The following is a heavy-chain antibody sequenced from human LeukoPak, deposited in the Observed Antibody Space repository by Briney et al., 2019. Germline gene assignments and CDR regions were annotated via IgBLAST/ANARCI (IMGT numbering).Heavy chain of an antibody. CDR1: GGTFSSYT. J-gene: IGHJ4*02. CDR2: IIPILGIA. Sequence: ASVKVSCKASGGTFSSYTISWVRQAPGQGLEWMGRIIPILGIANYAQKFQGRVTITADKSTSTAYMELSSLRSEDTAVYYCARPTTVVGGFDYWGQGTLVTVSS. CDR3: ARPTTVVGGFDY. V-gene: IGHV1-69*02. D-gene: IGHD4-23*01.